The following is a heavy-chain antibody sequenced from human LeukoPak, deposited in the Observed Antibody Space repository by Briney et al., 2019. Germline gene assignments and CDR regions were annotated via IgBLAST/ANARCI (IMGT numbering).Heavy chain of an antibody. V-gene: IGHV3-21*01. CDR2: ISSDSTYI. D-gene: IGHD4-17*01. CDR1: GFTFSTNS. Sequence: GGSLRLSCAASGFTFSTNSMNWFRQAPGKGLEWVSSISSDSTYIYYADSMKGRFTISRDNAKNSMYLQMNSLRAEDTAVYYCARATVTRWFDPWGQGTLVTVSS. J-gene: IGHJ5*02. CDR3: ARATVTRWFDP.